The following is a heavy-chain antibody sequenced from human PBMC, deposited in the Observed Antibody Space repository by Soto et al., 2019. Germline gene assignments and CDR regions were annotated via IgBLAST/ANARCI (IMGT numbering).Heavy chain of an antibody. CDR3: ARAGLGDGSDY. CDR1: GGSVSSGSYY. Sequence: QVQLQESGPGLLKPSETLSRTCTVSGGSVSSGSYYWSWIRQPPGKGVEWIGYIYYSGSTEYNPSLKSRVTISVDTSKNQFSLKLSSVTAADTAVYYCARAGLGDGSDYWGQGTLVTVSS. J-gene: IGHJ4*02. CDR2: IYYSGST. D-gene: IGHD1-26*01. V-gene: IGHV4-61*01.